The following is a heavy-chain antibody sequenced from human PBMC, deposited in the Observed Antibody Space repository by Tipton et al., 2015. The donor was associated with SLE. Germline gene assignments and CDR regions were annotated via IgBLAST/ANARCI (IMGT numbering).Heavy chain of an antibody. CDR1: GFSFDSFA. D-gene: IGHD2-21*02. V-gene: IGHV3-9*01. J-gene: IGHJ4*02. Sequence: RSLRLSCAASGFSFDSFAMHWVRQAPGKGLEWVSGISWDSRTITYADSVRGRFTISRDNAKNSLYLQMNDLRTEDTALYYCAKDISRAGDWVFGHWGQGTLVTVSS. CDR2: ISWDSRTI. CDR3: AKDISRAGDWVFGH.